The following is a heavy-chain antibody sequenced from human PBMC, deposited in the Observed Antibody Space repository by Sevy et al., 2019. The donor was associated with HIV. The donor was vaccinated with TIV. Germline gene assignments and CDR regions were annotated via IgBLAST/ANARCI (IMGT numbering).Heavy chain of an antibody. Sequence: GGSLRLSCAASGFTFSSYAMHWVRQAPGKGLEWVAVISYDGSNKNYADSVKGRFTITRANPKNTLYLQMNRLRAEDTAVYYCARSRDGDYPTWYFDLWGRGTLVTVSS. CDR3: ARSRDGDYPTWYFDL. CDR1: GFTFSSYA. D-gene: IGHD4-17*01. J-gene: IGHJ2*01. V-gene: IGHV3-30-3*01. CDR2: ISYDGSNK.